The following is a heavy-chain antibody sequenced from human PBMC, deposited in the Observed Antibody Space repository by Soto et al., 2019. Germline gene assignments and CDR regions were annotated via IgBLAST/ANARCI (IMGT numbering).Heavy chain of an antibody. J-gene: IGHJ4*02. D-gene: IGHD1-26*01. V-gene: IGHV4-30-2*01. Sequence: QLQLQESGSGLVKPSQTLSLTCAVSGGSISSGGYSWSWIRQPPGKGLEWMGYMYHSGSTYYNPSPKSRVTISIDRSKNQFSAKLSSVTAGDTAVYYCAGVLDYWGQGILVTVSS. CDR2: MYHSGST. CDR3: AGVLDY. CDR1: GGSISSGGYS.